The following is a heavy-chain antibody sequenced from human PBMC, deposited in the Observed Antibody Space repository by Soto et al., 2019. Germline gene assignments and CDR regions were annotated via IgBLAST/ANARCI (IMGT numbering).Heavy chain of an antibody. CDR1: GFTFSSYA. V-gene: IGHV3-23*01. J-gene: IGHJ4*02. Sequence: GGSLRLSCTASGFTFSSYAMSWVRQAPGKELEWVSTISGNSGKTNYAESVKGRFSISRDNSKNTVHLQLDSLRAEDTAVYYCAKNGLSSSPSAIDSWGQGTLVTVSS. CDR3: AKNGLSSSPSAIDS. CDR2: ISGNSGKT. D-gene: IGHD6-6*01.